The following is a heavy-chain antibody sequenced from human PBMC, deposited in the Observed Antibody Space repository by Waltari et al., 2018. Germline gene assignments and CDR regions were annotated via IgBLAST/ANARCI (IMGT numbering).Heavy chain of an antibody. CDR1: GYTFTSFG. CDR3: ARTYYYHSNSYRLADY. Sequence: QVQLVQSGAEVEKPGASVKVSCKGSGYTFTSFGVKCVRQHTGKGLGGVRQAPGQGLEWVGWFSGYNGDTHYAQKFQGRVTLSADTSTSTAYMELRSLRSDDTAVYFCARTYYYHSNSYRLADYWGQGTLVTVSS. D-gene: IGHD3-22*01. CDR2: FSGYNGDT. V-gene: IGHV1-18*01. J-gene: IGHJ4*02.